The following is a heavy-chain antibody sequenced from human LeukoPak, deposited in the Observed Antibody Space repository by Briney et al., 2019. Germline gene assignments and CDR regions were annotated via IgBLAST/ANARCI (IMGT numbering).Heavy chain of an antibody. D-gene: IGHD6-6*01. CDR1: GYTFTSYY. V-gene: IGHV1-46*01. Sequence: GASVKVSCNASGYTFTSYYMHWVRQGPGQGLEWMGIINPSGGSTSYAQKFQGRVTMTRDTSTNTVYMELSSLGSEDTAVFYCVRGASSIAALNPFVYFDLWGRGTLVTVSS. CDR3: VRGASSIAALNPFVYFDL. CDR2: INPSGGST. J-gene: IGHJ2*01.